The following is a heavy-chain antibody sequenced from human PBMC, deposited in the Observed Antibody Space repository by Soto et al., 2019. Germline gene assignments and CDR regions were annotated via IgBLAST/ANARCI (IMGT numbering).Heavy chain of an antibody. CDR1: GFTFSSYA. CDR2: ASDNGDST. CDR3: AKTLNYYFYDSSGYDY. Sequence: GGSLRLSCVASGFTFSSYAMSWVRQAPGKGLEWVAAASDNGDSTYYADSVKDRFIISRDNSKNTLYLKMNSLRAEDTAVYYCAKTLNYYFYDSSGYDYWGQETLVTVPS. V-gene: IGHV3-23*01. J-gene: IGHJ4*02. D-gene: IGHD3-22*01.